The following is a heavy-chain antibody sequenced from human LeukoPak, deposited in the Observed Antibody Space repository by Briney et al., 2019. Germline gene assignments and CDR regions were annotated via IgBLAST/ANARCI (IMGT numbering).Heavy chain of an antibody. CDR3: ARGGSITAAPDY. Sequence: GGSLRLSCAASGFTFSSYWMHWVRQAPGKGVVWVSRINSDGRNKIYADSVKGRFTIYRDNAKNTLYLQMNSLRAEDTAVYFCARGGSITAAPDYWGQGTLVTVSS. CDR1: GFTFSSYW. D-gene: IGHD6-6*01. V-gene: IGHV3-74*01. J-gene: IGHJ4*02. CDR2: INSDGRNK.